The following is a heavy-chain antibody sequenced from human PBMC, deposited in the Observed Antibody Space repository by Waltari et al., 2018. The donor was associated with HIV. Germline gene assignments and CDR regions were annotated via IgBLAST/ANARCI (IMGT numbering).Heavy chain of an antibody. Sequence: QVQLVESGGGVVQPGRSLRLSCAASGFTFSSYGMHWVRQAPGKGLEWVAVIWSEGSNKYYADSVKGRVTISRDNSKNTLYLQMNSRRAEDTAVYYCARGGGGSGTLSYYFDYWGQGTLVTVSS. J-gene: IGHJ4*02. CDR3: ARGGGGSGTLSYYFDY. CDR1: GFTFSSYG. D-gene: IGHD3-10*01. V-gene: IGHV3-33*01. CDR2: IWSEGSNK.